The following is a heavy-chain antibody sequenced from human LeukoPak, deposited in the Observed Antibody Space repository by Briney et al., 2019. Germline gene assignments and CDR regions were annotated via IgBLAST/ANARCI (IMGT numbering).Heavy chain of an antibody. CDR3: ATSPYYDFWSGHNGAFDI. V-gene: IGHV1-69*13. D-gene: IGHD3-3*01. Sequence: GASVKVSCKASGGTFGSYAISWVRQAPGQGLEWMGGIIPIFSTANYAQKFHGRVTITADESTSPVYMELSSLRSEDTAVYYCATSPYYDFWSGHNGAFDIWGQGTMVIVSS. J-gene: IGHJ3*02. CDR2: IIPIFSTA. CDR1: GGTFGSYA.